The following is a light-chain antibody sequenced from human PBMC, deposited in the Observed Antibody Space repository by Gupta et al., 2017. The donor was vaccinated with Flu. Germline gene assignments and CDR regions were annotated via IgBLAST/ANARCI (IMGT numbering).Light chain of an antibody. CDR2: RDD. CDR1: KLAHKH. V-gene: IGLV3-1*01. J-gene: IGLJ2*01. CDR3: QVWDDTSVV. Sequence: YDLTQQPSVSVTPGQTATITCSGDKLAHKHVLWYQQKAGQSPVVVIYRDDQRPSGIPDRFSASTFGNTATLTISATQTVDEADYSCQVWDDTSVVFGGGTKLTVL.